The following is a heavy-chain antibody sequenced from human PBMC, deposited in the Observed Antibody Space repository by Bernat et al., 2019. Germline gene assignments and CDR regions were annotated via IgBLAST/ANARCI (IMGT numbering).Heavy chain of an antibody. CDR2: INPNSGGT. V-gene: IGHV1-2*02. J-gene: IGHJ4*02. CDR1: GYTFTGYY. CDR3: ARGARNSYDSSGYYYIDY. Sequence: QVQLVQSGAEVKKPGASVKVSCKASGYTFTGYYLHWVRQAPGQGLEWMGWINPNSGGTDYEQKFQGRVTMTRDTSISTAYMELSRLRSDDTAVYYCARGARNSYDSSGYYYIDYWGQGTLVTVSS. D-gene: IGHD3-22*01.